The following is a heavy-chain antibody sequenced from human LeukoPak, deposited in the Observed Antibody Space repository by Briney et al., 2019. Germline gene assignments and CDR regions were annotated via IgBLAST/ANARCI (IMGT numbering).Heavy chain of an antibody. D-gene: IGHD3-22*01. Sequence: ASVKVSCKASGYTFTGYYMHWVRQAPGQGLGWMGRTNPNSGGTNYAQKFQGRVTMTRDTSISTAYMELSRLRSDDTAVYYCARPARYYYDSSGYYLDYWGQGALVTVSS. CDR3: ARPARYYYDSSGYYLDY. V-gene: IGHV1-2*06. J-gene: IGHJ4*02. CDR2: TNPNSGGT. CDR1: GYTFTGYY.